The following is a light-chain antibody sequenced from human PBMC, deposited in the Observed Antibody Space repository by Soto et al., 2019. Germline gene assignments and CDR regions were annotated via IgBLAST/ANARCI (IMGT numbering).Light chain of an antibody. CDR1: QSVLYSSNNKNY. CDR3: QQYYSTPYT. V-gene: IGKV4-1*01. CDR2: WAS. J-gene: IGKJ2*01. Sequence: DIVMTQSPDSLAVSLGERANINCKSSQSVLYSSNNKNYLAWYQQKPGQPPKLLIYWASTRESGVPDRFSGSGSGTDFTLTISSLPAEDVAVYYCQQYYSTPYTFGQGTKLEIK.